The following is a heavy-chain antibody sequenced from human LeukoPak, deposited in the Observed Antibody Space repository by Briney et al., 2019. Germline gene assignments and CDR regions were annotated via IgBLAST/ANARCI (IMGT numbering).Heavy chain of an antibody. D-gene: IGHD3-22*01. Sequence: SETLSLTCAVSGGSISSSNWWSWVRPPPGKGLEWIGEINHSGSTNYNPSLKSRVTISVDTFKNQFSLKLSSVTAADTAVYYCARGRRYYYDSSGYWRFDYWGQGTLVTVSS. CDR1: GGSISSSNW. J-gene: IGHJ4*02. V-gene: IGHV4-4*02. CDR3: ARGRRYYYDSSGYWRFDY. CDR2: INHSGST.